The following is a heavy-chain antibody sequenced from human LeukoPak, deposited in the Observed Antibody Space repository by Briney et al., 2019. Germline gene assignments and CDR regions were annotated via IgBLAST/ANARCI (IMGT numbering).Heavy chain of an antibody. CDR3: AKGSTAMVNYFDY. D-gene: IGHD5-18*01. Sequence: GGSLRLSCAASGFTFSSYAMSWVRQAPGKGLEWVSAISGSGGSTYYADSVKGRFTISRDNSMNTLYLQMNSLRAEDTAVYYCAKGSTAMVNYFDYWGQGTLVTVSS. V-gene: IGHV3-23*01. J-gene: IGHJ4*02. CDR2: ISGSGGST. CDR1: GFTFSSYA.